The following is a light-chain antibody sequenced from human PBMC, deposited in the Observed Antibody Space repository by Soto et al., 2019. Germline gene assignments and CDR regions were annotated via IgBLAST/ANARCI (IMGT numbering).Light chain of an antibody. Sequence: DIQMTQSPSSLSASVGDRVTITCQASQSIRTYLNWYQQKPGKAPKLLIYAASSLQSGVPSRFSGSGSGTDFTLTISSLQPEDFATYYCQQSSSPPPHTFGRGTKLEIK. CDR3: QQSSSPPPHT. CDR2: AAS. CDR1: QSIRTY. J-gene: IGKJ2*01. V-gene: IGKV1-39*01.